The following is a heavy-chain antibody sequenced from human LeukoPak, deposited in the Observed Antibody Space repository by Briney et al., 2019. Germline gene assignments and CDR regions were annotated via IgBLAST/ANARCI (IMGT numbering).Heavy chain of an antibody. CDR3: ARDGGSYLQPTDY. CDR1: GFTFTTYA. Sequence: GGSLRLSCAASGFTFTTYAMSWVRQTPGKGVEWVSSITGSGDSTYYAASVKGRFTISRDNSKNTLYLQMNSLSADDTAVYHCARDGGSYLQPTDYWGQGTLVTVSS. D-gene: IGHD1-26*01. V-gene: IGHV3-23*01. CDR2: ITGSGDST. J-gene: IGHJ4*02.